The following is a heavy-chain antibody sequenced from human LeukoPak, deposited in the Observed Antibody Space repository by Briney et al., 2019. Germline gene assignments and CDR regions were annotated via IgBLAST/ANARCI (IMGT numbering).Heavy chain of an antibody. V-gene: IGHV3-21*01. J-gene: IGHJ3*02. CDR1: GFTFSSYS. CDR2: ISSSSSYI. D-gene: IGHD3-22*01. Sequence: GGSLRLSCAASGFTFSSYSMNWVRQAPGKGLEWVSSISSSSSYIYYADSVKGRFTISRDNAKNSLYLQMNSLRAEDTAVYYCARIYLLPADAFDIWGQGTMVTVSS. CDR3: ARIYLLPADAFDI.